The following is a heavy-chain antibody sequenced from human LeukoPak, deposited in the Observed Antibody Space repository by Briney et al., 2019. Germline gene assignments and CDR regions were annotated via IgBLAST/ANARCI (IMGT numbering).Heavy chain of an antibody. CDR2: MKSNNGHT. Sequence: ASVKVSCKASGYTFTDYDFNWVRQAPGQGLEWMGWMKSNNGHTGYAQKFQGRVTMTRDTSKSTAYVELNSLTFEDTAVYYCARGPPNWGMVGYWGQGTLVTVSS. D-gene: IGHD7-27*01. J-gene: IGHJ4*02. CDR3: ARGPPNWGMVGY. V-gene: IGHV1-8*01. CDR1: GYTFTDYD.